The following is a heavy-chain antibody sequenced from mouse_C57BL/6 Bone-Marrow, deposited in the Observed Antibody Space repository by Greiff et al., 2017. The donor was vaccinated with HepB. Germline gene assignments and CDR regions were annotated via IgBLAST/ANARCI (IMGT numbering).Heavy chain of an antibody. CDR3: TRRGIYDYALYY. CDR1: GYTFTSYW. J-gene: IGHJ2*01. D-gene: IGHD2-4*01. V-gene: IGHV1-64*01. Sequence: QVQLKQPGAELVKPGASVKLSCKASGYTFTSYWMHWVKQRPGQGLEGIGMIHPNSGSTNYNEKFKSKATLTVDKSSSTAYMQLSSLTSEDSAVYYCTRRGIYDYALYYWGQGTTLTVSS. CDR2: IHPNSGST.